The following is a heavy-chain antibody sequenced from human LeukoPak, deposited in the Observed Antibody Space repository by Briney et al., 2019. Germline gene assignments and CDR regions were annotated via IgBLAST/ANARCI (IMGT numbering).Heavy chain of an antibody. Sequence: PGGSLRLSCAASGFTFSDNWMHWVRQAPGKGLVRVSRIEGDGTGTVYADSVKGRFTISRDNAKNTLYLQVNSLRAEDTAVYYCTRDYYYRMDVWGKGTTVTVSS. CDR3: TRDYYYRMDV. CDR1: GFTFSDNW. J-gene: IGHJ6*04. V-gene: IGHV3-74*01. CDR2: IEGDGTGT.